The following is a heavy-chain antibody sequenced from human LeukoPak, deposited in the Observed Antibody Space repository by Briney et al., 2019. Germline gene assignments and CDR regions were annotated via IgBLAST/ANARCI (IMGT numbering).Heavy chain of an antibody. D-gene: IGHD4-23*01. CDR2: IYYSGSI. Sequence: SQTLSLTCAVSGGSISSGGYYWSWIRQPPGKGLEWIGYIYYSGSINYNPSLKSRVTISVDTTKNQFSLKLSSVTAADTAMYYCARVGYGGNYHFDHWGQGTLVTVSS. J-gene: IGHJ4*02. CDR1: GGSISSGGYY. V-gene: IGHV4-61*08. CDR3: ARVGYGGNYHFDH.